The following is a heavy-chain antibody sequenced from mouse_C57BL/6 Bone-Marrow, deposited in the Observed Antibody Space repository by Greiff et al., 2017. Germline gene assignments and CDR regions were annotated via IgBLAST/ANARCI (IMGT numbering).Heavy chain of an antibody. Sequence: QVQLQESGPELVKPGASVKISCKASGYSFTSDYIHWVKQRPGQGLEWIGWIYPGSGNTKYDEKFKGKATLTADTSSSTAYVQLSSLTSEDSAVYYCACEGATPVPFDYWGQGTLVTVSA. CDR3: ACEGATPVPFDY. V-gene: IGHV1-66*01. J-gene: IGHJ3*01. D-gene: IGHD3-1*01. CDR1: GYSFTSDY. CDR2: IYPGSGNT.